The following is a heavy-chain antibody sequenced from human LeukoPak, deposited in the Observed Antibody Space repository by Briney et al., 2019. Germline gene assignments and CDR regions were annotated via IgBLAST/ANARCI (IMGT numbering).Heavy chain of an antibody. J-gene: IGHJ3*02. CDR3: ATLDIVVVPAAIRGDAFDI. CDR1: GYTLTELS. D-gene: IGHD2-2*02. V-gene: IGHV1-24*01. CDR2: FDPEDGET. Sequence: ASVKVSCKVSGYTLTELSMHWVRQAPGKGLEWMGGFDPEDGETIYAQKFQGRVTMTEDTSTDTAYMELSSLRSEDTAVYYCATLDIVVVPAAIRGDAFDIWGQGTMVTVSS.